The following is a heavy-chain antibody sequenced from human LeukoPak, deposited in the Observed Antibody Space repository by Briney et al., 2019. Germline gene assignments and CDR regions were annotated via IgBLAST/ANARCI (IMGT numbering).Heavy chain of an antibody. J-gene: IGHJ6*03. V-gene: IGHV1-46*01. CDR2: INPSGGST. CDR3: ARGKYSSGWYAFDYYYYYMDV. CDR1: GYTFTSYY. Sequence: ASVKVSCKASGYTFTSYYMHWVRQAPGQGLEWMGIINPSGGSTSYAQKFQGRVTMTRDMSTSTVYMELSSLRSEDTAVYYCARGKYSSGWYAFDYYYYYMDVWGKGTTVTVS. D-gene: IGHD6-19*01.